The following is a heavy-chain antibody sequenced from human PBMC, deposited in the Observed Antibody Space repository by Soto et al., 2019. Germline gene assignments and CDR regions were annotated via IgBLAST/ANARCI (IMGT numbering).Heavy chain of an antibody. CDR1: GFTFDDYA. CDR3: AKDDKNGNWNDGISYEYYFDY. J-gene: IGHJ4*02. CDR2: ISWNSGSI. D-gene: IGHD1-1*01. Sequence: EVQLVESGGGLVQPGRSLRLSCAASGFTFDDYAMHWVRQAPGKGLEWVSGISWNSGSIGYADSVKGRFTISRDNAKNSLYLQMNSLRAEDTALYYCAKDDKNGNWNDGISYEYYFDYWGQGTLVTVSS. V-gene: IGHV3-9*01.